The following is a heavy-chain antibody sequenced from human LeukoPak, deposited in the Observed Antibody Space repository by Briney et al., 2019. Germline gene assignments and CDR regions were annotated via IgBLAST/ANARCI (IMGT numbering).Heavy chain of an antibody. CDR1: GYTFTGYY. V-gene: IGHV1-2*02. Sequence: GASVKVSCKASGYTFTGYYMHWVRQAPGQGLEWMGWINPNSGGTNYAQKFQGRVTMTRDTSISTAYMELSRLRSDDTAVYYCARDGHSSGYYYGGGYHFDCWGQGTLVTVSS. CDR2: INPNSGGT. CDR3: ARDGHSSGYYYGGGYHFDC. D-gene: IGHD3-22*01. J-gene: IGHJ4*02.